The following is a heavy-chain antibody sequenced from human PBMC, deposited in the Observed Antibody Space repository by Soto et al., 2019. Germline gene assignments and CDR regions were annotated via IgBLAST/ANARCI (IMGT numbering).Heavy chain of an antibody. CDR2: ITDSGTGT. CDR3: AKGLINGRWYAAD. Sequence: EVHLLESGGGLVQPGESLRLSCGASGFTFRSCVMSWVRQAPGKGVEWVSCITDSGTGTYYADSVKGRFTISRDNSKKTMYLQMHHLRAEDTGVYYCAKGLINGRWYAADWGQGTLVTVSS. J-gene: IGHJ4*02. D-gene: IGHD6-13*01. CDR1: GFTFRSCV. V-gene: IGHV3-23*01.